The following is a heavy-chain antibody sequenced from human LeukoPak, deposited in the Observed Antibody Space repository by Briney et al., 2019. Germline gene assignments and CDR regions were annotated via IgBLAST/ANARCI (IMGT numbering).Heavy chain of an antibody. D-gene: IGHD6-19*01. Sequence: GGSLRLSCAASGFTFSSYAMSWVRQAPGKGLEWVSTISGTSSTSYADCVKGSVTISRDNSKNTLYLQMNSLRAEDRAVYYCAKLKQWQPQRYFFEYWGQGALATVAS. CDR1: GFTFSSYA. CDR3: AKLKQWQPQRYFFEY. J-gene: IGHJ4*02. V-gene: IGHV3-23*01. CDR2: ISGTSST.